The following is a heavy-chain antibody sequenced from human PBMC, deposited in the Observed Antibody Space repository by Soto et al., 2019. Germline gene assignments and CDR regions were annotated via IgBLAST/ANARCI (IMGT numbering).Heavy chain of an antibody. V-gene: IGHV1-24*01. D-gene: IGHD4-17*01. CDR2: FDPEDGET. CDR3: ATVDPVTTHTDYYYYYYMDV. Sequence: ASVKVSCKVSGYTLTELSMHWVRQAPGKGLEWMGGFDPEDGETIYAQKFQGRVTMTEDTSTDTAYMELSSLRSEDTAVYYCATVDPVTTHTDYYYYYYMDVWGKGTTVTVSS. CDR1: GYTLTELS. J-gene: IGHJ6*03.